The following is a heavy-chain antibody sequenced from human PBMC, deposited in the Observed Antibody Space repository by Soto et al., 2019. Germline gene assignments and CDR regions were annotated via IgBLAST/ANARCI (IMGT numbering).Heavy chain of an antibody. CDR3: ARVGGDDFGDSGGFDC. CDR2: IYYSGRT. V-gene: IGHV4-59*01. Sequence: QVQLQESGPGLVKPSETLSLTCTVSGGSIRDYFWTWIRQPPGKGLEWIGYIYYSGRTNYNPSLKSRVSISVDTSKNHFSLQLRSVTAADTAVYYCARVGGDDFGDSGGFDCWGQGTLVTVSS. CDR1: GGSIRDYF. D-gene: IGHD4-17*01. J-gene: IGHJ4*02.